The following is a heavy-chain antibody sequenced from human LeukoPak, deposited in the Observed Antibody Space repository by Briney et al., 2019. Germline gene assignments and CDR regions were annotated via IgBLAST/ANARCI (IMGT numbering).Heavy chain of an antibody. CDR3: ARDRMDTGTYFDY. D-gene: IGHD5-18*01. Sequence: ASVKVSCKASGYTFTSYYMHWVRQAPGQGLEWMGIINPSGGSTSYAQKLQGRVTMTTDTSTSTAYMELRSLRSDDTAMYYCARDRMDTGTYFDYWGQGTLVTVSS. CDR2: INPSGGST. CDR1: GYTFTSYY. J-gene: IGHJ4*02. V-gene: IGHV1-46*01.